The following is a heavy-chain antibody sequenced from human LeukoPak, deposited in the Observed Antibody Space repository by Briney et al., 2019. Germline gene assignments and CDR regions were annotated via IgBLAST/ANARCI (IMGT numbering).Heavy chain of an antibody. CDR1: GGSLSSSSYY. CDR3: ATRLNVGYGYINEYYFDY. D-gene: IGHD5-18*01. Sequence: PSETLSLTCTVSGGSLSSSSYYWGWIRQPPGKGLEWIGSIYYSGSTYYNPSLKSRVTISVDTSKNQFSLKLSSVTAADTAVYYCATRLNVGYGYINEYYFDYWGQGTLVTVSS. V-gene: IGHV4-39*07. CDR2: IYYSGST. J-gene: IGHJ4*02.